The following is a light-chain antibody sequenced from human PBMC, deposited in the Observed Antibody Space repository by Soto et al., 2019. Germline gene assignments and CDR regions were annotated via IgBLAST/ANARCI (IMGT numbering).Light chain of an antibody. J-gene: IGKJ4*01. CDR3: QQYNNWPPIT. CDR2: GAS. Sequence: ESVLTQSPGTLSLSPGERATLSCRACQSVSSNYLAWYQQKPGQAPRLLIYGASTRATGIPDRFSGSGSGTDFTLTISRLQSEDFAVYYCQQYNNWPPITFGGGTKVDI. CDR1: QSVSSNY. V-gene: IGKV3-20*01.